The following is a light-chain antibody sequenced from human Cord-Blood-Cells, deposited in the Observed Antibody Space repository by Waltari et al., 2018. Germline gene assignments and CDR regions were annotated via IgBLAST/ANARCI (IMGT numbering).Light chain of an antibody. Sequence: QSALTQPASVSGSPGPSITISCTGTSSDVGGYNYVSWYQQHPDKAPKLMIYDVSNRPSGVSNRFSGSKSGNTASLTISGLQAEDEADYYCSSYTSSSIPYVFGTGTKVTVL. J-gene: IGLJ1*01. CDR2: DVS. CDR3: SSYTSSSIPYV. CDR1: SSDVGGYNY. V-gene: IGLV2-14*01.